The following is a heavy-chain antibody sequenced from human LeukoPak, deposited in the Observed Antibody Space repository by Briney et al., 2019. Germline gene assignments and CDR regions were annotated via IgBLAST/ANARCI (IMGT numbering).Heavy chain of an antibody. J-gene: IGHJ5*02. Sequence: SETLSLTCTVSGGSMISGGHYWSWIRQLPGKGLEWISYIYYSGSTYYNPSLKSRLVMTVDTSQNQFFLRISPVTAADTAVYYCARAGPTQGRRRSNWFDPWGQGSLVTDSS. CDR1: GGSMISGGHY. D-gene: IGHD6-25*01. CDR2: IYYSGST. CDR3: ARAGPTQGRRRSNWFDP. V-gene: IGHV4-31*03.